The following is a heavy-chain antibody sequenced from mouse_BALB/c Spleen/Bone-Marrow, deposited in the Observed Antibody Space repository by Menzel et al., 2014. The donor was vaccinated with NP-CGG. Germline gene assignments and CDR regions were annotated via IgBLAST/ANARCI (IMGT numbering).Heavy chain of an antibody. D-gene: IGHD1-1*01. J-gene: IGHJ3*02. CDR1: GYTFTDYE. CDR2: IDPETDNT. V-gene: IGHV1-15*01. Sequence: QVQLQQSGAELVRPGASVTLSCKASGYTFTDYEMHWVKQTPVHGLEWIGSIDPETDNTVFNQKFKAKATLTADRSSSTASMDLRSLTSEDSAVYYCTRYGSRGYWGQGTLVTVS. CDR3: TRYGSRGY.